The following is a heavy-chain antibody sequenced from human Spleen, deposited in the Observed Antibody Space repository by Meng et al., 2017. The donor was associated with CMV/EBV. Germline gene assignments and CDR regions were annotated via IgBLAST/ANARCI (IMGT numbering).Heavy chain of an antibody. D-gene: IGHD6-13*01. Sequence: ASGSTFSGHYLHWVRQAPGQGLEWMGRINPDTGGTKYPQEFQGRVTVTRDTSTNTAYMELSRLTSDDTAVYYCARERTNQQQGYIDYWGQGTLVTVSS. J-gene: IGHJ4*02. CDR2: INPDTGGT. CDR3: ARERTNQQQGYIDY. CDR1: GSTFSGHY. V-gene: IGHV1-2*06.